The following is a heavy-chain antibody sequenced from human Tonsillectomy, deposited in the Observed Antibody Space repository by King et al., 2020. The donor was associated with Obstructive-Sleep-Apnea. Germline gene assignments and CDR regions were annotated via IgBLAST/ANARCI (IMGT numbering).Heavy chain of an antibody. J-gene: IGHJ4*02. Sequence: VQLVESGGGLVQPGGSLRLSCAASGFTFSSYWMNWVRQAPGKGLEWVANIKQDGSEKYYVDSVKGRFTISRDNAKNSLYLQMNSLRAEDTAVYYSAREGYDFWSGYMDYFDYWGQGTLVTVSS. V-gene: IGHV3-7*03. D-gene: IGHD3-3*01. CDR3: AREGYDFWSGYMDYFDY. CDR2: IKQDGSEK. CDR1: GFTFSSYW.